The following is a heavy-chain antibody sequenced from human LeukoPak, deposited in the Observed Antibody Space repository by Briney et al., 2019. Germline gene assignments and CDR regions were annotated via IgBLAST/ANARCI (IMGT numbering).Heavy chain of an antibody. J-gene: IGHJ4*02. D-gene: IGHD6-6*01. CDR1: GYTFTDYY. Sequence: ASVKVSCKASGYTFTDYYMHWVRQAPGQGLEWMVRINPKSGVINYAQKFQDRVTMTRDTSISTAYMELSRLRSDDTAVYYCARARSSSSPWDFDYWGQGTLVTVSS. CDR2: INPKSGVI. V-gene: IGHV1-2*06. CDR3: ARARSSSSPWDFDY.